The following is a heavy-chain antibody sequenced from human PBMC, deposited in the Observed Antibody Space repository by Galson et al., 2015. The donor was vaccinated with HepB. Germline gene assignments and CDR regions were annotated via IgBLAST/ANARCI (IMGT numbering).Heavy chain of an antibody. D-gene: IGHD3-16*01. V-gene: IGHV3-23*01. Sequence: PGKGLEWVSGINGRSSTRSYSDAVKGRFSISRDNSKDTVFLQMDNLRAEDTAVYYCVKEGSWFGGDWFDPWGQGALVTVS. J-gene: IGHJ5*02. CDR2: INGRSSTR. CDR3: VKEGSWFGGDWFDP.